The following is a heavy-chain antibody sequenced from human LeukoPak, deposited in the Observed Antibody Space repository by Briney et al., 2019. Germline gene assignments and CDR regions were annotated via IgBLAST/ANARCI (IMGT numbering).Heavy chain of an antibody. CDR1: GYSFTSYW. CDR2: IYPGDSDT. D-gene: IGHD5-24*01. V-gene: IGHV5-51*01. CDR3: ARRGRDGDGYNWTPVDY. J-gene: IGHJ4*02. Sequence: GESLKISCKGSGYSFTSYWIGWVRQMPGKGLEWMGIIYPGDSDTRYSPSFQGQVTISADNSISPAYLQWSSLEASDTAMYYCARRGRDGDGYNWTPVDYWGQGTLVTVSS.